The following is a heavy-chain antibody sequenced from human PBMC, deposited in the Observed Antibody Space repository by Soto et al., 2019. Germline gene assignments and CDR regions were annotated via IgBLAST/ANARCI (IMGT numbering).Heavy chain of an antibody. Sequence: SETLSLTCTVSGGSMSRYYWNWIRQSPGKGLERIGYIYYSGNIYYSGNTNYNPSLKSRVTISIDTSKSQFSLKLSSVTAADTAVYYCAREGVSSSWYYYYGMDVWGQGTTVTVSS. CDR2: IYYSGNIYYSGNT. CDR1: GGSMSRYY. D-gene: IGHD6-13*01. V-gene: IGHV4-59*01. J-gene: IGHJ6*02. CDR3: AREGVSSSWYYYYGMDV.